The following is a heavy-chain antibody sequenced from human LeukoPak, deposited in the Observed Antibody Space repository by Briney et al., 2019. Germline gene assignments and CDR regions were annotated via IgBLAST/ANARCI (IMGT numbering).Heavy chain of an antibody. CDR3: ARGESTAYDAFDI. J-gene: IGHJ3*02. V-gene: IGHV3-53*01. CDR2: IYSGGST. CDR1: GFTVSSNY. D-gene: IGHD2-2*01. Sequence: PGGSLRLSCAASGFTVSSNYMSWVRQAPGKGLEWVSVIYSGGSTYYADSVKGRFTISRGNSKNTLYLQMNSLRAEDTAVYYCARGESTAYDAFDIWGQGTMVTVSS.